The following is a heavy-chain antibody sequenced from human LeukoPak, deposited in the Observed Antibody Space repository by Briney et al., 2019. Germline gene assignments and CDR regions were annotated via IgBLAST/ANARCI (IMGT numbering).Heavy chain of an antibody. CDR2: IGSSGSTI. J-gene: IGHJ4*02. Sequence: PGGSLRFSCAASGFTFSSYSMNWVRQAPGKGLEWVSYIGSSGSTIHYADSVKGRSTISRDNAKNSLYLQMDSLRAEDTAVYYCARDANYYSSAYNYWGQGTLVAVSS. CDR3: ARDANYYSSAYNY. V-gene: IGHV3-48*04. CDR1: GFTFSSYS. D-gene: IGHD3-22*01.